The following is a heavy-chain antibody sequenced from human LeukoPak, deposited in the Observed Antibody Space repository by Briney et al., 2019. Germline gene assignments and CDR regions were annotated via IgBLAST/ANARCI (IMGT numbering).Heavy chain of an antibody. J-gene: IGHJ6*03. CDR3: AGTYYDFWSGYSHYYYYMDV. CDR1: GYTFTSYY. D-gene: IGHD3-3*01. V-gene: IGHV1-46*01. CDR2: INPSGGST. Sequence: ASVKVSCKASGYTFTSYYMHWVRQAPGQGLEWMGIINPSGGSTSYAQKFQGRVTMTRDTSTSTAYMELSSLRSEDTAVYYCAGTYYDFWSGYSHYYYYMDVWGKGTTVTVSS.